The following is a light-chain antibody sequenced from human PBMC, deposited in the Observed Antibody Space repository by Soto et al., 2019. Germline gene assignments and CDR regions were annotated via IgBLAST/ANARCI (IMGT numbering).Light chain of an antibody. Sequence: DIRMTQSPSTLSASVGDRVTITCRASQGISSWLAWYQQKPGKAPKLLIYKASSLESGAPSRFSGSGSGTEFTLTISSLQPDDFATYYCQQYSRYWTFGQGTKVEIK. CDR2: KAS. J-gene: IGKJ1*01. V-gene: IGKV1-5*03. CDR1: QGISSW. CDR3: QQYSRYWT.